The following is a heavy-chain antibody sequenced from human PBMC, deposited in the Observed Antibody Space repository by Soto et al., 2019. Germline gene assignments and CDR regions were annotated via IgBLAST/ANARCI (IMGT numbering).Heavy chain of an antibody. CDR2: IYWDDDK. J-gene: IGHJ6*03. CDR1: GFSLSTSGVG. V-gene: IGHV2-5*02. D-gene: IGHD4-4*01. Sequence: SGPTLVNPTQTLTLTCTFSGFSLSTSGVGVGWIRQPPGKALEWLALIYWDDDKRYSPSLKSRLTITKDTSKNQVVLKMTNMDPVDTATYYCAHIPGDYSNDGYGGYYYYYYMDVWGKGTTVTVSS. CDR3: AHIPGDYSNDGYGGYYYYYYMDV.